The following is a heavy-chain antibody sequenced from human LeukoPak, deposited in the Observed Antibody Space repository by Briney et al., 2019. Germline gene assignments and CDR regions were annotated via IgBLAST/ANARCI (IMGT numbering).Heavy chain of an antibody. CDR1: GFTFSTFA. J-gene: IGHJ4*02. CDR2: IFPSGGEI. CDR3: ARVAAAGKGFDH. Sequence: GGSLRLSCAASGFTFSTFAMIWVRQPPGKGLEWVSSIFPSGGEIHYADSVRGRFTISRDNSKSILSLQMNSLRAGDTAVYYCARVAAAGKGFDHWGQGTLVTVSS. V-gene: IGHV3-23*01. D-gene: IGHD6-13*01.